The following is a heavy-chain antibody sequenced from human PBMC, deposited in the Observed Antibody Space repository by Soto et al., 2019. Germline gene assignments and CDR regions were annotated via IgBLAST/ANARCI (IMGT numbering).Heavy chain of an antibody. J-gene: IGHJ4*02. D-gene: IGHD2-8*01. CDR1: GFTFSSYA. V-gene: IGHV3-23*01. CDR3: ARIGGMVYAISVDY. Sequence: GGSLRLSCAASGFTFSSYAMSWVRQAPGKGLEWVSAISGSGGSTYYADSVKGRFTISRDNSKNTLYLQMNSLRAEDTAVYYCARIGGMVYAISVDYWGQGTLVTVSS. CDR2: ISGSGGST.